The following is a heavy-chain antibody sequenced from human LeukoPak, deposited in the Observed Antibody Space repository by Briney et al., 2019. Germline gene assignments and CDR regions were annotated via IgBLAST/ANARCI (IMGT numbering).Heavy chain of an antibody. V-gene: IGHV4-59*01. CDR1: GASISDSY. Sequence: LETLSLTCTVSGASISDSYWSWIRQPPGKGLEWIGYIYYSGGTNYNPSLKSRVTISVDTSKNQVSLEVGSATTEGTAVYYCARTHGLKFGDQGVWFDPWGQGTLVTVPS. J-gene: IGHJ5*01. CDR2: IYYSGGT. CDR3: ARTHGLKFGDQGVWFDP. D-gene: IGHD3-10*01.